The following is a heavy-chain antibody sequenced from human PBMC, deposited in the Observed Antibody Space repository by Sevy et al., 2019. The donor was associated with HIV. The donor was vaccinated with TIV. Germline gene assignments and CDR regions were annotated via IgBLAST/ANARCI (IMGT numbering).Heavy chain of an antibody. CDR2: ISGSGGST. D-gene: IGHD1-26*01. CDR1: GFTFSSYA. CDR3: AKDDFRSQANPEQYSGSYFDAFDI. V-gene: IGHV3-23*01. J-gene: IGHJ3*02. Sequence: GGSLRLSCAASGFTFSSYAMSWVRQAPGKGLEWVSAISGSGGSTYYADSVKGRFTILRDNSKNTLYLQMNSLRTEDTVVYYFAKDDFRSQANPEQYSGSYFDAFDIWGRGTMVTVSS.